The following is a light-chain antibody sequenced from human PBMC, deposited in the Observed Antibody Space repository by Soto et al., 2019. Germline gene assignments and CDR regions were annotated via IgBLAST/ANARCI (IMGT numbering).Light chain of an antibody. J-gene: IGKJ5*01. V-gene: IGKV1-39*01. Sequence: DLPVRKYTSSPSASVVDPVTINCRARQNINSYLNWYQQKPGKAPKLLIYAASSLQSGVPSRFSGSGSGTDFTLTVSSLQPEDFATYYCHQSDDSPQFGQGTRLEIK. CDR2: AAS. CDR1: QNINSY. CDR3: HQSDDSPQ.